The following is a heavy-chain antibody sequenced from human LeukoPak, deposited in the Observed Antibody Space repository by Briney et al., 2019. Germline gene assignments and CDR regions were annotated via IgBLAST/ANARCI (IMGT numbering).Heavy chain of an antibody. Sequence: GGSLRLSYAASGFTFDDYAMHWVRQAPGKGLEWVSLISGDGGSTYYADSVKGRFTISRDNSKNSLYLQMNSLTTEDTALYYCAKDRITIFPYGMDVWGQGTTVTVSS. J-gene: IGHJ6*02. V-gene: IGHV3-43*02. CDR2: ISGDGGST. CDR1: GFTFDDYA. CDR3: AKDRITIFPYGMDV. D-gene: IGHD3-9*01.